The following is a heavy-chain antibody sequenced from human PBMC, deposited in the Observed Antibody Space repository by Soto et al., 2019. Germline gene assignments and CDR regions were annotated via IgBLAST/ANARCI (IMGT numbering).Heavy chain of an antibody. CDR3: ARVGGINWFDP. V-gene: IGHV4-61*01. CDR2: MYNSGTT. J-gene: IGHJ5*02. D-gene: IGHD3-16*01. Sequence: PSETLSLTCTVSGGAVDSNSYYWTWIRQPPGKGLEWIAYMYNSGTTKYNPSLQSRVTISLDTSKNQFSLKLSSVTAADTAVYYCARVGGINWFDPWGQGTLVTVSS. CDR1: GGAVDSNSYY.